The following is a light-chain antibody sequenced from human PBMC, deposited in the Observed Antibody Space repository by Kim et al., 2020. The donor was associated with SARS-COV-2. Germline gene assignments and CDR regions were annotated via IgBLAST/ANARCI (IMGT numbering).Light chain of an antibody. CDR2: DAS. J-gene: IGKJ4*01. CDR3: QKRNNWLT. Sequence: SLGPEERAPPGCRTGHSVNTFVAWYQQKPGQAPRLLILDASNRATGIPARFSGSGSGTDFTLTISSLEPEEFAVYYCQKRNNWLTFGGGTKVDIK. CDR1: HSVNTF. V-gene: IGKV3-11*01.